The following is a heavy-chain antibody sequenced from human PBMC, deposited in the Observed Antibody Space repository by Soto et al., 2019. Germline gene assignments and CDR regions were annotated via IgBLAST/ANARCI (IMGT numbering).Heavy chain of an antibody. D-gene: IGHD3-22*01. CDR1: GYTFSSYG. CDR2: ISAYNGNT. CDR3: ARDGDYYDSSGSYYFYGMDV. J-gene: IGHJ6*02. V-gene: IGHV1-18*01. Sequence: QVQLVQSGTEVKKPGASGRVSCMASGYTFSSYGISWVRQAPGQGLEWMGGISAYNGNTNYAQKFQDRVTMTTDASTSTAYMELKSLRSDDTAVYYCARDGDYYDSSGSYYFYGMDVWGQGTTVTVSS.